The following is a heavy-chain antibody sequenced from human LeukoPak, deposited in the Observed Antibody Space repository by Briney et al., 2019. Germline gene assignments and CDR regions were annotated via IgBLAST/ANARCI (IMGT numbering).Heavy chain of an antibody. V-gene: IGHV4-59*01. CDR1: GGSFSSYY. CDR2: IYYSGST. CDR3: ARQYMVRGVITWFDP. Sequence: PSETLSLTSTVSGGSFSSYYWSWTRQPPGKGLEWIGYIYYSGSTNYNPSLRSRVTISVDTSKNQFSLKLSSVTAADTAVYYCARQYMVRGVITWFDPWGQGTLVTVSS. J-gene: IGHJ5*02. D-gene: IGHD3-10*01.